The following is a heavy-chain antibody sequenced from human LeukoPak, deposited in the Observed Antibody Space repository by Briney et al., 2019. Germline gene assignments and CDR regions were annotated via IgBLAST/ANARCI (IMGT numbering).Heavy chain of an antibody. J-gene: IGHJ4*02. CDR1: GYIFTSYG. CDR3: ARELYASGLGDY. V-gene: IGHV1-18*01. CDR2: ISVYNGNT. D-gene: IGHD3-10*01. Sequence: ASVKVSCKTSGYIFTSYGLSWVRQAPGQGPEWMGWISVYNGNTNYTQKFQDRLTMTRDTSTSTAYMELRGLRSDDTAVYYCARELYASGLGDYWGQGTLVTVSS.